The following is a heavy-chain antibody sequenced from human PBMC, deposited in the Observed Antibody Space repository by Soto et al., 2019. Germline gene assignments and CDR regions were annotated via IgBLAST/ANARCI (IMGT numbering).Heavy chain of an antibody. Sequence: PGGSLRLSCAASGFTFSSYAMSWVRQAPGKGLEWVSAISGSGGSTYYADSVEGRFTISRDNSKNTLYLQMNSLRAEDTAVYYGAKSTMIVVVITDFDYWGQGTLVTVSS. CDR2: ISGSGGST. CDR3: AKSTMIVVVITDFDY. D-gene: IGHD3-22*01. CDR1: GFTFSSYA. J-gene: IGHJ4*02. V-gene: IGHV3-23*01.